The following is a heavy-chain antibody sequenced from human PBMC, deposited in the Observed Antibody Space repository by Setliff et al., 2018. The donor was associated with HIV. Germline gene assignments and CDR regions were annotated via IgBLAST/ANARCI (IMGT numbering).Heavy chain of an antibody. V-gene: IGHV4-31*03. CDR3: ARATFEQLGNFDY. CDR1: GGSVRSGDYY. D-gene: IGHD6-6*01. J-gene: IGHJ4*02. Sequence: PSETLSLTCSVSGGSVRSGDYYWTWIRQLPGKGLEWIGYVFVSGNTNYNPSLRSRVTISVDTSKNQFSLKLSSVTAADTAVYYCARATFEQLGNFDYWGQGTLVTSPQ. CDR2: VFVSGNT.